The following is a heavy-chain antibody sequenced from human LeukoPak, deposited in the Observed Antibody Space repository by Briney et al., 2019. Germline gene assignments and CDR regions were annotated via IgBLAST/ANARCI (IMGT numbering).Heavy chain of an antibody. CDR1: GFTFSTYA. Sequence: GGSLRLSCAASGFTFSTYAMTWVRQAPGKGLEWISTITSGGSTYYADSVKGRFTISRDNSKNTLSLQMNSLRAEDTAVYYCAKDSGYSSSWYGGPFDYWGQGTLVTVSS. V-gene: IGHV3-23*01. CDR3: AKDSGYSSSWYGGPFDY. CDR2: ITSGGST. D-gene: IGHD6-13*01. J-gene: IGHJ4*02.